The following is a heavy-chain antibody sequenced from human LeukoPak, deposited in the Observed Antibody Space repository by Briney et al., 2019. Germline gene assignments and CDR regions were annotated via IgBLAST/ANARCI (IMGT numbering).Heavy chain of an antibody. D-gene: IGHD3-9*01. J-gene: IGHJ4*02. V-gene: IGHV4-4*07. CDR3: ARDVHDILTGWEAYFDY. Sequence: SETLSLTCTVSGGSISSYYWSWIRQPAGKGLEWIGRIYTSGSTNYNPSLKSRVTMSVDTSKNQFSLKLSSVTAADTAVYYCARDVHDILTGWEAYFDYWGQGTLVTVSS. CDR2: IYTSGST. CDR1: GGSISSYY.